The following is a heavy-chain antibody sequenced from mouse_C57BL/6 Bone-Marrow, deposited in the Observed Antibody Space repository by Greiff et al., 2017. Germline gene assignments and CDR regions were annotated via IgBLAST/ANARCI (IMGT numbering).Heavy chain of an antibody. Sequence: EVQVVESGGDLVKPGGSLKLSCAASGFTFSSYGMSWVRQTPDKRLEWVATISSGGSYTYYPDSVKGRFTISRDNAKNTLYLQMSSLKSEDTAMYYCARHETYYSNYGAYWGQGTLVTVSA. CDR2: ISSGGSYT. J-gene: IGHJ3*01. V-gene: IGHV5-6*01. CDR1: GFTFSSYG. D-gene: IGHD2-5*01. CDR3: ARHETYYSNYGAY.